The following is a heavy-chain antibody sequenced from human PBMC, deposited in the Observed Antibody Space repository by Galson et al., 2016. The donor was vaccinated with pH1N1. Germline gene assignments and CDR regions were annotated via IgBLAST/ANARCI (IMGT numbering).Heavy chain of an antibody. Sequence: SVKVSCKASGGSFAKYAVSWVRQAPGQGLEWMGRIIPIYGTANYAQKFQGRVTITADEYTTTVYMELNSLISEVTAIYYCARPGRTETTKEGFALGYGMAVSGQATTVTVSS. CDR2: IIPIYGTA. CDR3: ARPGRTETTKEGFALGYGMAV. V-gene: IGHV1-69*13. J-gene: IGHJ6*02. CDR1: GGSFAKYA. D-gene: IGHD1-1*01.